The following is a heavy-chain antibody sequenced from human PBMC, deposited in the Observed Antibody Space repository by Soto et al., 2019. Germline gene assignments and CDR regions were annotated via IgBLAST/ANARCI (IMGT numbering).Heavy chain of an antibody. CDR2: IYHSGST. CDR1: GCSISNGGYS. V-gene: IGHV4-30-2*01. J-gene: IGHJ5*02. CDR3: ARVPGP. Sequence: SETLSLTCAVSGCSISNGGYSWSWIRQPPGKGLEWIGYIYHSGSTYYNPSLKSRVTISVDRSKNQFSLKLSSVTAADTAVYYCARVPGPWGQGTLVTVSS.